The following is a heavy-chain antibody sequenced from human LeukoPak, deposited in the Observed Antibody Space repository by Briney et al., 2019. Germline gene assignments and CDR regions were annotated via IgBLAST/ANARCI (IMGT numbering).Heavy chain of an antibody. J-gene: IGHJ4*02. D-gene: IGHD7-27*01. CDR1: GYSISSGYY. Sequence: SETLSLTCAVSGYSISSGYYWGWIRQPPGKGLEWIGSIYHSGSTYYNPSLKNRVTISVDTSKNQFSLKLSSVTAADTAVYYCARLITGEIPRVDYWGQGTLVTVSS. V-gene: IGHV4-38-2*01. CDR2: IYHSGST. CDR3: ARLITGEIPRVDY.